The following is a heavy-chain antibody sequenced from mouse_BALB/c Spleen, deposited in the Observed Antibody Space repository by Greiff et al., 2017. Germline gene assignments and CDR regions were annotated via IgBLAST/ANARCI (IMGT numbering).Heavy chain of an antibody. CDR1: GFTFSSYG. V-gene: IGHV5-6*01. CDR3: ARGEYPYYFDY. J-gene: IGHJ2*01. D-gene: IGHD5-1*01. Sequence: EVQVVESGGDLVKPGGSLKLSCAASGFTFSSYGMSWVRQTPDKRLEWVATISSGGSYTYYPDSVKGRFTISRDNAKNTLYLQMSSLKSEDTAMYYCARGEYPYYFDYWGQGTTLTVSS. CDR2: ISSGGSYT.